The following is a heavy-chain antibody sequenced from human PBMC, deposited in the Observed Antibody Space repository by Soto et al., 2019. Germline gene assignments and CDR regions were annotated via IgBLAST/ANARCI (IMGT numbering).Heavy chain of an antibody. Sequence: PGGSLRLSCAASGFTFSSYAMSWVRQAPGKGLEWVSAVSGSGGSTYFADSVKGRFTISRDNSKNTLYLQMNSLRAEDKAVYYCAKVGRHCSSTSCYYYYYYGMDVWGRGTTVTVSS. D-gene: IGHD2-2*01. CDR1: GFTFSSYA. CDR2: VSGSGGST. V-gene: IGHV3-23*01. J-gene: IGHJ6*02. CDR3: AKVGRHCSSTSCYYYYYYGMDV.